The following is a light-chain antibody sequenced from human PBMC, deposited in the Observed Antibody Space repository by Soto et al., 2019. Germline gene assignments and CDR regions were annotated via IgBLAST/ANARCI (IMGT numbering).Light chain of an antibody. CDR2: SAT. J-gene: IGKJ1*01. CDR1: QSISSY. CDR3: QQGSSLPWT. Sequence: DIQMTQSPSSLPASVGDRVTITCRASQSISSYLNWYQHKPGKAPKLLIYSATKLQSGVPSRFSGGGSGTDFTLTISSLQSEDFATYSCQQGSSLPWTFGQGTKVEIK. V-gene: IGKV1-39*01.